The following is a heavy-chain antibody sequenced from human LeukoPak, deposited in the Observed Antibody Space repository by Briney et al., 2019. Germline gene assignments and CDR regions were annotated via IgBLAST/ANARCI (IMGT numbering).Heavy chain of an antibody. V-gene: IGHV4-39*07. CDR1: GGSISSSIYY. CDR3: ARVAQDDYGDYHHHYNWFDP. D-gene: IGHD4-17*01. CDR2: VFYNGAT. Sequence: SETLSLTCIVSGGSISSSIYYWAWVRQPPGKGLEWIGTVFYNGATQYSPSLRSRVTISVDTSKNQFSLKLSSVTAADTAVYYCARVAQDDYGDYHHHYNWFDPWGQGTLVTVSS. J-gene: IGHJ5*02.